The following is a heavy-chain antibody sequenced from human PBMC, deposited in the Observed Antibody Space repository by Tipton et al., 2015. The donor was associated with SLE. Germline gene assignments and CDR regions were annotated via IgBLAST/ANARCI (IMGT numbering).Heavy chain of an antibody. D-gene: IGHD4-17*01. CDR2: ISGSGGST. CDR3: ARPQGGYGDYGGAFDI. Sequence: GSLRLSCAASGFTFSSYDMHWVRQATGKGLEWVSAISGSGGSTYYADSVKGRFTISRDNAKNSLYLQMNSLRAEDTAVYYCARPQGGYGDYGGAFDIWGQGTMVTVSS. J-gene: IGHJ3*02. V-gene: IGHV3-13*01. CDR1: GFTFSSYD.